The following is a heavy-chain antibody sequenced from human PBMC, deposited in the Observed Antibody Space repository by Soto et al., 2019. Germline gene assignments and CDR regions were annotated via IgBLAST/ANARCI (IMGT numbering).Heavy chain of an antibody. CDR1: GYTFTSYS. J-gene: IGHJ4*02. CDR3: ARDRAPIARCAC. V-gene: IGHV1-18*04. Sequence: GASVKVSCKTSGYTFTSYSINWVRQAPGQGLEWMGWISTYNGDTKYAQKFQGRVTMTTDTSTSTAYLEVRGLRSDDTAVYYCARDRAPIARCACWGQGTLVT. CDR2: ISTYNGDT. D-gene: IGHD6-13*01.